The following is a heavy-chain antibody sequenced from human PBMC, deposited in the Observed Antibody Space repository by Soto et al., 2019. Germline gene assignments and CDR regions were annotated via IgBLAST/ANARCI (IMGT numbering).Heavy chain of an antibody. J-gene: IGHJ4*02. CDR3: ASGHDAYKVRY. CDR2: IYYTGNT. V-gene: IGHV4-31*03. CDR1: GGSISSGGTGSY. D-gene: IGHD1-1*01. Sequence: QVQLQESGPGLVKPSQPLSLTCTVSGGSISSGGTGSYWTWIRQLPGKGLEWIGYIYYTGNTYYNPSLKSRPTISIDASENQFSLKLTSVTAADTAVYFCASGHDAYKVRYWGQGTLVTVSS.